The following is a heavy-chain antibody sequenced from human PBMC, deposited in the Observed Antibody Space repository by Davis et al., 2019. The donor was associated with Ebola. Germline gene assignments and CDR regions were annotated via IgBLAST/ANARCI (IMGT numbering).Heavy chain of an antibody. Sequence: PGGSLRLSCAASGFTFSGSAMHWVRQASGKGLEWVGRIRSKANSYATAYAASVKGRFTISRDDSKNTAYLQMNSLRAEDTAVYYCAKIPGSIAVSGWFDPWGQGTLVTVSS. V-gene: IGHV3-73*01. CDR3: AKIPGSIAVSGWFDP. CDR2: IRSKANSYAT. CDR1: GFTFSGSA. D-gene: IGHD6-6*01. J-gene: IGHJ5*02.